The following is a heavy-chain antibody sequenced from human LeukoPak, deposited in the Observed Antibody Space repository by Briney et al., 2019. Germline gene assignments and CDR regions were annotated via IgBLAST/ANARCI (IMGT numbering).Heavy chain of an antibody. J-gene: IGHJ6*04. Sequence: GGSLRLSCAASGFTFSTYTMNWVRQAPGKGLEWVSSISDSSTYIYYADSLKGRFTISRDNAKNSLYLQMNSLRVDDTAVYYCAELGITMIGGVWGKGTTVTISS. D-gene: IGHD3-10*02. CDR2: ISDSSTYI. CDR3: AELGITMIGGV. CDR1: GFTFSTYT. V-gene: IGHV3-21*01.